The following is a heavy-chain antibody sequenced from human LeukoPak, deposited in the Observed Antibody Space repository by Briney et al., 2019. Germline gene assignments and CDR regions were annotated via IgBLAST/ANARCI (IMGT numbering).Heavy chain of an antibody. D-gene: IGHD3-3*01. CDR2: IYHSGST. V-gene: IGHV4-38-2*01. CDR3: ARGSGSTIFGVVTRANWFDP. Sequence: SETLSLTCAVSGYSISSGYYWGWIRQPPGKGLEWIGSIYHSGSTYYNPSLKSRVTISVDTSKNQFSLKLSSVAAADTAVYYCARGSGSTIFGVVTRANWFDPWGQGTLVTVSS. J-gene: IGHJ5*02. CDR1: GYSISSGYY.